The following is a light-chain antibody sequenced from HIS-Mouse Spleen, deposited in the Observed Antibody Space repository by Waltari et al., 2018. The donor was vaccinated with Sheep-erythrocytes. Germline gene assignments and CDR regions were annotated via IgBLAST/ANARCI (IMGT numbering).Light chain of an antibody. CDR1: SSDVGSYNL. V-gene: IGLV2-23*01. CDR2: EGS. CDR3: CSYAGSSTPWV. Sequence: QSALTQPASVSGSPGQSITISCTGTSSDVGSYNLVPWYQQHPDKAPKLMIYEGSKRPSGVSNRFSGSKSGNTASLTISGLQAEDEADYYCCSYAGSSTPWVFGGGTKLTVL. J-gene: IGLJ3*02.